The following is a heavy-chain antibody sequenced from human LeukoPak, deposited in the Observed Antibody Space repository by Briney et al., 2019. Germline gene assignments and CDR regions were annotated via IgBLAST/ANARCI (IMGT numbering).Heavy chain of an antibody. V-gene: IGHV3-33*06. Sequence: GGSLRLSCAASGFTFSSYGMHWVRQAPGKGLEWVAVIWYDGSNKYYADSVKGRFTISRDNSKNTLYLQMNSRRAEDTAVYYCAKDPGLGGYYYDSSGYPSWGQGTLVTVSS. CDR3: AKDPGLGGYYYDSSGYPS. D-gene: IGHD3-22*01. J-gene: IGHJ4*02. CDR1: GFTFSSYG. CDR2: IWYDGSNK.